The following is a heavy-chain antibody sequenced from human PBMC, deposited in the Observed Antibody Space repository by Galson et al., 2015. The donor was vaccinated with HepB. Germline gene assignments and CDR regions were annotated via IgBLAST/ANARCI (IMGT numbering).Heavy chain of an antibody. CDR3: AKDGWQQRFLFHI. J-gene: IGHJ3*02. CDR1: GFTFTSYN. CDR2: ISGSGGST. V-gene: IGHV3-23*01. D-gene: IGHD6-13*01. Sequence: SLRLSCATSGFTFTSYNMAWVRQGPGKGPEWVAVISGSGGSTYYADSVKGRLTISRDNSKNTVDLQMSSLRAEDTALYHCAKDGWQQRFLFHIWGQGTMVTVSS.